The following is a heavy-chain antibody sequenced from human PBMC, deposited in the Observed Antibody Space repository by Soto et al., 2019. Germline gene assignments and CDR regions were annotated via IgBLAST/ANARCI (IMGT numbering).Heavy chain of an antibody. CDR1: GFTFRSYA. J-gene: IGHJ4*02. CDR3: AKGNGAAGGRGAYFHS. D-gene: IGHD6-13*01. Sequence: QLLESGGGLVQPGGSLRLSCATSGFTFRSYAMSWVRQAPGKGLELVSTITSSGGNTFYAGSVKGRFTISRDNSNSRLSLQINSLKAEDTAIYYCAKGNGAAGGRGAYFHSWGQGTLVTVAA. V-gene: IGHV3-23*01. CDR2: ITSSGGNT.